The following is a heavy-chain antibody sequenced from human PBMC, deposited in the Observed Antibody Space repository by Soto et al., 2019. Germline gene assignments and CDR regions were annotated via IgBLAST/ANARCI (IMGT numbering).Heavy chain of an antibody. V-gene: IGHV4-59*01. J-gene: IGHJ5*02. CDR1: GGSISSYY. CDR3: AREDRWFGAVGFDP. D-gene: IGHD3-10*01. Sequence: QVQLQESGPGLVKPSETLSLTCTVSGGSISSYYWSWIRQPPGKGLEWIGYIYYSGSTNYNPSLKSRDTISVDTSKNQFSLKLSSVTAADTAVYYCAREDRWFGAVGFDPWGQGTLVTVSS. CDR2: IYYSGST.